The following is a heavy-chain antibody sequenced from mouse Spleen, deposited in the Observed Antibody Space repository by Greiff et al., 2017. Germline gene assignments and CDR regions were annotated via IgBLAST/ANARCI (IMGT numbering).Heavy chain of an antibody. Sequence: VKLMESGPGLVQPSQSLSITCTVSGFSLTSYGVHWVRQSPGKGLEWLGVIWRGGSTDYNAAFMSRLSITKDNSKSQVFFKMNSLQADDTAIYYCAKNYYDGYIYAMDYWGQGTSVTVSS. CDR2: IWRGGST. J-gene: IGHJ4*01. CDR3: AKNYYDGYIYAMDY. D-gene: IGHD2-3*01. V-gene: IGHV2-5*01. CDR1: GFSLTSYG.